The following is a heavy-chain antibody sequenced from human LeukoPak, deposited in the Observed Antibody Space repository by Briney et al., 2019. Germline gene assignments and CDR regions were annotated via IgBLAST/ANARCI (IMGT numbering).Heavy chain of an antibody. CDR2: INYSGST. J-gene: IGHJ6*03. Sequence: SETLSLTCTVSGGSISSYYWSWIRQPPGKGLEWIVYINYSGSTNYNPSLKSRVTISVDTSKNQFSLKLSSVTAADTAVYYCARVGFDYYYMDVWGKGTTVTISS. V-gene: IGHV4-59*01. CDR1: GGSISSYY. CDR3: ARVGFDYYYMDV.